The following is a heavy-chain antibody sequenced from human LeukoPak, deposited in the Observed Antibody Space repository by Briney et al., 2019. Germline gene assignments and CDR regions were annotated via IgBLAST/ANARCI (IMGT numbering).Heavy chain of an antibody. D-gene: IGHD3-22*01. V-gene: IGHV1-18*01. CDR1: GYTFSNYG. CDR2: VSSYNANT. Sequence: ASVKVSCKASGYTFSNYGISWVRQAPGQGLEWMGWVSSYNANTNYAQKFQGRVTMTTDTSTSIAYMELRSLRSDDTAVYYCARDYYDSSGYLPFDYWGQGTLVTVSS. J-gene: IGHJ4*02. CDR3: ARDYYDSSGYLPFDY.